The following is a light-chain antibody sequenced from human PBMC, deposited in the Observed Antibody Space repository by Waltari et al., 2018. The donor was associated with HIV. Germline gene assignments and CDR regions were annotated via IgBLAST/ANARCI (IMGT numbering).Light chain of an antibody. CDR3: QSADSSGSYVI. CDR2: QDV. J-gene: IGLJ2*01. CDR1: AFPNPY. Sequence: SYELTQPPSVSVSPGQTARITFSGDAFPNPYSYWYQQKPGQAPVLIIYQDVKRPSGIPERFSGSSSGTTLTLTISGVQAEDEADYYCQSADSSGSYVIFGGGTKLTVL. V-gene: IGLV3-25*03.